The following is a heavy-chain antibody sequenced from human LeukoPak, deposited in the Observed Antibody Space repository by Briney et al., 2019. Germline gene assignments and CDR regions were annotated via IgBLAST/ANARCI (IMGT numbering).Heavy chain of an antibody. CDR3: ARQQPPHSSTPVFDY. CDR1: GYSISSSYY. D-gene: IGHD6-13*01. V-gene: IGHV4-38-2*01. J-gene: IGHJ4*02. Sequence: PSETLSLTCAVSGYSISSSYYWGGIRQPPGKGLWWSGSFYHRGSTYYNPSLKRRATIPVDTTKNHFSMKLTSVPAADTAVYICARQQPPHSSTPVFDYWGERTLVTVST. CDR2: FYHRGST.